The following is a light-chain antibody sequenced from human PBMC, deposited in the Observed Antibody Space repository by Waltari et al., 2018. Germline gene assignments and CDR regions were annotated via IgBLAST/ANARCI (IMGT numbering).Light chain of an antibody. J-gene: IGKJ2*01. Sequence: IQMTQSPSSLSASVGHRVTITCRASQSISSSLNWYQQIPGKAPKLLIYVASTLQSGVPSRFSGSGSGTDFSLTITSLQPEDFATYYCQQSYTTAYTFGQGTKLEIK. CDR1: QSISSS. CDR3: QQSYTTAYT. V-gene: IGKV1-39*01. CDR2: VAS.